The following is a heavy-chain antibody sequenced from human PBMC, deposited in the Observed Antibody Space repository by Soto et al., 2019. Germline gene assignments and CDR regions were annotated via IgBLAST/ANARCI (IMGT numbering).Heavy chain of an antibody. V-gene: IGHV1-18*01. D-gene: IGHD3-10*01. Sequence: QVQLVQSGAEVKKPGASVKVSCKASGYTFTSYGISWVRQAPGQGLEWMGWISAYNGNTNYAQKLQGRVTMTTDTSPSTAYMELRSLRTDDTAVYYWAGYYYGSGSYTHGMDVWGQGTTVTVSS. CDR1: GYTFTSYG. CDR3: AGYYYGSGSYTHGMDV. J-gene: IGHJ6*02. CDR2: ISAYNGNT.